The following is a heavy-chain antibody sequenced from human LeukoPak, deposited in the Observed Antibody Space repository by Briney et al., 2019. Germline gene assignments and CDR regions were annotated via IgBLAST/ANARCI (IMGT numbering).Heavy chain of an antibody. CDR2: ISSSGSTI. CDR1: GFTFSSYE. CDR3: AKEKWVYNWKYDSSGSGINY. V-gene: IGHV3-48*03. J-gene: IGHJ4*02. Sequence: PGGSLRLSCAASGFTFSSYEMNWVRQAPGKGLEWVSYISSSGSTIYYADSVKGRFTISRDNAKNSLYLQMNSLRAGDTAVYYCAKEKWVYNWKYDSSGSGINYWGQGTLVTVSS. D-gene: IGHD3-22*01.